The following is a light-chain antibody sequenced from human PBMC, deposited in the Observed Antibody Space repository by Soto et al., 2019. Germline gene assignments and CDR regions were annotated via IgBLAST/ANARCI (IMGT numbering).Light chain of an antibody. CDR1: QSVTSSY. CDR3: QQYGSSPPLS. V-gene: IGKV3-20*01. J-gene: IGKJ4*01. CDR2: GAS. Sequence: VLTQSAGTLSLSTGERATLSCRASQSVTSSYLAWYQQKTGQAPRLLIYGASSRATGIPDRFSGSGSGTDFTLTISRLEPEDFAVYYCQQYGSSPPLSFGGGTKVDI.